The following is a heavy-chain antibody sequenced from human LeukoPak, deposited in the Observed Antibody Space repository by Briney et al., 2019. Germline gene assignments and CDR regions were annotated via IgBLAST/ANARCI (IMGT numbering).Heavy chain of an antibody. Sequence: SQTLSLTCTVSGGSISSGSYYWSWIRQPAGKGLEWIGRIYSSGSTNYNPSLKSRVTMSVDTSKDQFSLKLTSVTAADTAVYYCAGGSNFWSGYPYFDYWGQGTLVTVSS. D-gene: IGHD3-3*01. J-gene: IGHJ4*02. V-gene: IGHV4-61*02. CDR2: IYSSGST. CDR3: AGGSNFWSGYPYFDY. CDR1: GGSISSGSYY.